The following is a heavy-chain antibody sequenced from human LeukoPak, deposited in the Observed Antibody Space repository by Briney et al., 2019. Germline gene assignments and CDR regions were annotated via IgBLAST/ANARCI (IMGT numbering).Heavy chain of an antibody. V-gene: IGHV4-59*01. J-gene: IGHJ4*02. Sequence: SETLSLTCTVSGGSISSYYWSWIRQPPGKGLEWIGYIYYSGSTSYNPSLKSRVTISVDTSKNQFSLKLSSVTAADTAVYYCATRGYSYGFSHSYFDYWGQGTLVTVSS. CDR2: IYYSGST. D-gene: IGHD5-18*01. CDR3: ATRGYSYGFSHSYFDY. CDR1: GGSISSYY.